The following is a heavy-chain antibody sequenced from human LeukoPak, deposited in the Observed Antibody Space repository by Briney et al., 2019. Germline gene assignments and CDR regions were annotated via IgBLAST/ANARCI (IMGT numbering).Heavy chain of an antibody. CDR3: ARGRGYGGNYLRAFDI. CDR2: NSGST. CDR1: GNSFRSYY. J-gene: IGHJ3*02. V-gene: IGHV4-59*08. D-gene: IGHD1-26*01. Sequence: SETLSLTCTVSGNSFRSYYWSWIRQPPGKGLEWIGHNSGSTKYNPSLESRVTISVDTSKNQLSLKLSSVTAADTAVYYCARGRGYGGNYLRAFDIWGQGTMVSVSS.